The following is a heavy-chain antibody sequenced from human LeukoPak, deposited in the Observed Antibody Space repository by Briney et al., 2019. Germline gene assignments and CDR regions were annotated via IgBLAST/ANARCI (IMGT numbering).Heavy chain of an antibody. V-gene: IGHV1-2*02. D-gene: IGHD2-15*01. CDR2: ISPNSGAT. CDR3: ARVGCTGGSCYGWFDL. Sequence: ASVKVSCKASGYTFTDYYMHWVRQAPGQGLEWMGWISPNSGATNSAQKFQGGVTMTRDTSITTAYMELSRLRSEDTAVYYCARVGCTGGSCYGWFDLWGQGTLVTVSS. CDR1: GYTFTDYY. J-gene: IGHJ5*02.